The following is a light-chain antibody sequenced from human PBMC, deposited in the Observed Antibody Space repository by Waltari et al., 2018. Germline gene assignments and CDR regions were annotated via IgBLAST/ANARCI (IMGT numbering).Light chain of an antibody. V-gene: IGKV3-15*01. J-gene: IGKJ2*02. Sequence: EIVMTQSPAALSVSPGEGATLSCRASQSVSDNLAWYQHKPGQPPRLLISGASTRATGVPARFSGSGSGTEFTLTISSLQSEDSAIYFCQQYNTWPPSTFGQGTKLEIK. CDR2: GAS. CDR3: QQYNTWPPST. CDR1: QSVSDN.